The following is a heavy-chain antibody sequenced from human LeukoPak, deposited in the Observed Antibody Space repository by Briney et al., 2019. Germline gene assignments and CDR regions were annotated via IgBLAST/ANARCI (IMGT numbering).Heavy chain of an antibody. CDR3: ARVNCSGGSCFGSGGMDV. CDR1: GFTFSSYA. Sequence: PGGSLRLSCVASGFTFSSYAMSWVRQAPGKGLEWVSYISSSSSYTNYADSVKGRFTISRDNAKNSLYLQMNSLRAEDTAVYYCARVNCSGGSCFGSGGMDVWGQGTTVTVSS. D-gene: IGHD2-15*01. J-gene: IGHJ6*02. V-gene: IGHV3-21*05. CDR2: ISSSSSYT.